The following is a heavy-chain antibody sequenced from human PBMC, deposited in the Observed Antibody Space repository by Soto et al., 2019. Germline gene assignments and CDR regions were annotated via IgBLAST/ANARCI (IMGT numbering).Heavy chain of an antibody. CDR3: ARWEQPLFDY. CDR2: ISSDGNNK. V-gene: IGHV3-30*10. Sequence: VAVISSDGNNKYYTGSVKGRFTISRDTSTNTLYLQMNSLRAEDTAVYYCARWEQPLFDYWGQGTLVTVSS. J-gene: IGHJ4*02. D-gene: IGHD1-26*01.